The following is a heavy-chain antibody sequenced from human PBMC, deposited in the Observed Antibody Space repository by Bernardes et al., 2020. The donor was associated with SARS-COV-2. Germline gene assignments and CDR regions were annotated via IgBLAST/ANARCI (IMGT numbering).Heavy chain of an antibody. J-gene: IGHJ4*02. CDR1: GFTFDDYA. CDR3: AKVNPAAWNY. V-gene: IGHV3-9*01. CDR2: ISWNSGSI. Sequence: GGSLRLSCAASGFTFDDYAMHWVRQAPGKGLEWVSGISWNSGSIGYADSVKGRFTISRDNAKNSLYLQMNSLRAEDTALYYCAKVNPAAWNYWGQGTLVTVSS. D-gene: IGHD6-13*01.